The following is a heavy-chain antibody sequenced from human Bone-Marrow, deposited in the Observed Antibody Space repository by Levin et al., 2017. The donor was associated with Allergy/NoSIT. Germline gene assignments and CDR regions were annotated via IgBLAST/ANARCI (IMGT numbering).Heavy chain of an antibody. Sequence: PGGSLRLSCAASGVIFGDYAMHWVRQAPGKGLEWVSGISWNSGSITYADSVKGRFTISRDNAKNSLYLQMNSLRGEDTALYYCAMSTSSEGPFDHWGQGTLVTVSS. D-gene: IGHD6-6*01. CDR1: GVIFGDYA. CDR2: ISWNSGSI. V-gene: IGHV3-9*01. J-gene: IGHJ4*02. CDR3: AMSTSSEGPFDH.